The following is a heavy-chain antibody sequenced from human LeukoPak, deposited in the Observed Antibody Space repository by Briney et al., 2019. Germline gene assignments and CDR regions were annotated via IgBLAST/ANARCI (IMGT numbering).Heavy chain of an antibody. CDR2: IYYGGST. CDR3: ARGRGYSGYDLGFGDYYYYMDV. D-gene: IGHD5-12*01. J-gene: IGHJ6*03. CDR1: GGSISSSSYY. Sequence: SETLSLTCTVSGGSISSSSYYWGWIRQPPGKGLEWIGSIYYGGSTYYNPSLKSRVTISVDTSKNQFSLKLNSVTPEDTAVYYCARGRGYSGYDLGFGDYYYYMDVWGKGTTVTVSS. V-gene: IGHV4-39*01.